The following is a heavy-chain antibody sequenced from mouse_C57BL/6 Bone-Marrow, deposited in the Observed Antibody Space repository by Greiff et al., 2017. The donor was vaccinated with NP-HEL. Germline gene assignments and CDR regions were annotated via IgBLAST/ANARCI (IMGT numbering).Heavy chain of an antibody. J-gene: IGHJ1*03. Sequence: EVMLVESGGGLVKPGGSLKLSCAASGFTFSSYAMSWVRQTPEKRLEWVATISDGGSYTYYPDNVKGRFTISRDNAKNNLYLQMSHLKSEDTAMYYCARVPDYGYYWYFDVWGTGTTVTVSS. CDR3: ARVPDYGYYWYFDV. CDR1: GFTFSSYA. CDR2: ISDGGSYT. V-gene: IGHV5-4*03. D-gene: IGHD2-2*01.